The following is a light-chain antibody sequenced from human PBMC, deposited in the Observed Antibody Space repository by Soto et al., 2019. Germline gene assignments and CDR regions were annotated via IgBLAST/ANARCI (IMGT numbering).Light chain of an antibody. CDR2: VAS. CDR3: QQFDNLPRT. Sequence: DIQMTQSPSSLSASVGDRVTITCQASQDISKYLNWYQQKPGKAPKLLIYVASNLETGVPSRFIGGGSGTVFTLTISSLQTEDIATYYCQQFDNLPRTFGQGTKVEVK. CDR1: QDISKY. V-gene: IGKV1-33*01. J-gene: IGKJ1*01.